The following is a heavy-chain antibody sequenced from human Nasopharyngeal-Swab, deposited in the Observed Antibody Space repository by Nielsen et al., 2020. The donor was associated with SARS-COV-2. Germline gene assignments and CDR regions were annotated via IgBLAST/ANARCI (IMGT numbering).Heavy chain of an antibody. J-gene: IGHJ3*02. CDR1: GFTFSSYG. D-gene: IGHD3-22*01. CDR2: IWYDGSNK. CDR3: ARDSPGTDSSGYDDAFDI. Sequence: GGSLRLSCAASGFTFSSYGMRWVRQAPGKGLEWVAAIWYDGSNKYYADSVKGRFTISRDNSKNTLYLQMNSLRAEDTAVYYCARDSPGTDSSGYDDAFDIWGQGTMVTVSS. V-gene: IGHV3-33*01.